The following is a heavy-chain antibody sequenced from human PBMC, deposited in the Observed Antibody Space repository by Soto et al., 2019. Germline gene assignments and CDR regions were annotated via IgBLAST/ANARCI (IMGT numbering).Heavy chain of an antibody. Sequence: LIPACPASGVSCSGYSMKLLRQAPRKGLELVSYISSSSGTIYYADSVKGRFTISRDNAKNSLFLQMNSLRVEDTAVYYCARDGLLLLSADFEYWGQGTLVPVSS. CDR3: ARDGLLLLSADFEY. CDR1: GVSCSGYS. CDR2: ISSSSGTI. J-gene: IGHJ4*02. D-gene: IGHD3-22*01. V-gene: IGHV3-48*01.